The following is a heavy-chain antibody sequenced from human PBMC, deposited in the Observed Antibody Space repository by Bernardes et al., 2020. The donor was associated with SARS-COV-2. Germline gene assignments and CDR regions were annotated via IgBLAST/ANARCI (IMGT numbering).Heavy chain of an antibody. CDR2: IYYSGST. Sequence: SETLSLTCTVSGGSISSCCYHWSWIRQRPGKGLEWIVRIYYSGSTYYNPSLKSRVTISVASKTQFSLRLSSVTAADTAVYYCARLYCSSNSCYGTSWFDPWGQGILVTVSS. V-gene: IGHV4-31*03. CDR1: GGSISSCCYH. D-gene: IGHD2-2*01. CDR3: ARLYCSSNSCYGTSWFDP. J-gene: IGHJ5*02.